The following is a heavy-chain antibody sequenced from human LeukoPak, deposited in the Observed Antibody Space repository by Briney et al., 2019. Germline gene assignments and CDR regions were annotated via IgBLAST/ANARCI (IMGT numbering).Heavy chain of an antibody. D-gene: IGHD1-26*01. CDR3: AKDNIAYSGSYLFSGGIDY. V-gene: IGHV3-30*18. J-gene: IGHJ4*02. Sequence: GGSLRLSCAVSGFTFNTYGIHWVRQTPGKGLEWVALISYDGSNKYYADSVKGRFTISRDNSKNTLYLQMNSLRAEDTAVYYCAKDNIAYSGSYLFSGGIDYWGQGTLVTVSS. CDR2: ISYDGSNK. CDR1: GFTFNTYG.